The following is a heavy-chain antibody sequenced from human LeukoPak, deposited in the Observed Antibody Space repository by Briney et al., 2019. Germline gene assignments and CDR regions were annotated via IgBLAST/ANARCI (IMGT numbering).Heavy chain of an antibody. D-gene: IGHD5-24*01. J-gene: IGHJ4*02. Sequence: ASVKVSCKASGYTFTSYGIVWVRQAPGQGLELMGWISAYNGNTNYAQKLQGRVTMTTDTSTSTAYMELRSLRSDDTAVYYCASFVNAWMATIQPFDYWGQGTLVTVSS. V-gene: IGHV1-18*01. CDR2: ISAYNGNT. CDR1: GYTFTSYG. CDR3: ASFVNAWMATIQPFDY.